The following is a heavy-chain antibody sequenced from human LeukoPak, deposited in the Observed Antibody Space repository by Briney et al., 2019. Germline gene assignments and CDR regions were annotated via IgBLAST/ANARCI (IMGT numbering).Heavy chain of an antibody. J-gene: IGHJ5*02. CDR2: IIPILGIA. V-gene: IGHV1-69*04. CDR1: GGTFSSYA. D-gene: IGHD3-10*01. Sequence: ASVKVSCKASGGTFSSYAISWVRQAPGQGLEWMGRIIPILGIANYAQKFQGRVTITADKSTSTAYMELSSLRSEDTAVYYCARDGITMVRPFDPWGQGTLVTVSS. CDR3: ARDGITMVRPFDP.